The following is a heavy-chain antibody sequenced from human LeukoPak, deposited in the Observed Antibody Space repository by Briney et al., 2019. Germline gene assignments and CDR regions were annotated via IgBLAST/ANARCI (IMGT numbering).Heavy chain of an antibody. CDR1: GYTFTSYG. J-gene: IGHJ4*02. Sequence: ASVKVSCKASGYTFTSYGISWVRQAPGQGLEWMGWISAYNGNTNYAQKFQGRVTITADESTSTAYMELSSLRSEDTAVYYCARDDDSSSWYYYFDYWGQGTLVTVSS. V-gene: IGHV1-18*01. CDR3: ARDDDSSSWYYYFDY. D-gene: IGHD6-13*01. CDR2: ISAYNGNT.